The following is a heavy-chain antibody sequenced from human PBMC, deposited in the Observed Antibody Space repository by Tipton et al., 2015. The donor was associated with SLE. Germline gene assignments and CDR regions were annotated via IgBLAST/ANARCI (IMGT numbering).Heavy chain of an antibody. J-gene: IGHJ3*02. Sequence: TLSLTCAVYGGSFSGYYWSWIRQPPGKGLEWIGFVNYSEGTKLKSSLRSRVTISVDRSKNQMSLKLSSVAAADTAVYYCARGGVAAPGAGAFDIWSQGTMVTVSS. CDR2: VNYSEGT. CDR3: ARGGVAAPGAGAFDI. CDR1: GGSFSGYY. V-gene: IGHV4-34*01. D-gene: IGHD6-13*01.